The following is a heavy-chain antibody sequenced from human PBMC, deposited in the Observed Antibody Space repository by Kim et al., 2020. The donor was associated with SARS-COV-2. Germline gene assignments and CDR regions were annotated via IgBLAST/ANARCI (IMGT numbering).Heavy chain of an antibody. CDR3: ARGQGRKPAPADY. D-gene: IGHD6-13*01. V-gene: IGHV4-34*01. CDR1: GGSFSGYY. CDR2: INHSGST. Sequence: SETLSLTCAVYGGSFSGYYWSWIRQPPGKGLEWIGEINHSGSTNYNPSLKSRVTISVDTSKNQFSLKLSSVTAADTAVYYCARGQGRKPAPADYWGQGTLVTVSS. J-gene: IGHJ4*02.